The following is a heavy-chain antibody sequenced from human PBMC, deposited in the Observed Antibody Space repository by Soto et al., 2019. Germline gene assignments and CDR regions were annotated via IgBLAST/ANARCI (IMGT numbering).Heavy chain of an antibody. CDR1: GFTFSSYW. CDR2: ISTDASST. V-gene: IGHV3-74*01. J-gene: IGHJ1*01. D-gene: IGHD1-20*01. CDR3: ARLPNNSPQN. Sequence: EVQLVESGGGLVQPGGSLRLSCAASGFTFSSYWMHWVRQAPGKGLVWVSSISTDASSTSYADPVKGRFTISRDNAKNTLYLQMNTVRSEDTTVYYCARLPNNSPQNCAHGTLVIVSP.